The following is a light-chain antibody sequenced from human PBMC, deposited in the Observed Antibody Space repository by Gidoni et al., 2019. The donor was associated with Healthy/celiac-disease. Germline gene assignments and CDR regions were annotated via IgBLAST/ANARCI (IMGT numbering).Light chain of an antibody. V-gene: IGLV4-69*01. CDR3: QTWGTGILV. CDR1: SGHRNYA. Sequence: QLVLTQSPSASASLGASVKLTCTLSSGHRNYAIAWHQQQPEQGPRYLMKLNSEGSHNKGDGIPDRFSGSSSGAERYLTISSLQSEDEADYYCQTWGTGILVFGGGTKLTVL. CDR2: LNSEGSH. J-gene: IGLJ3*02.